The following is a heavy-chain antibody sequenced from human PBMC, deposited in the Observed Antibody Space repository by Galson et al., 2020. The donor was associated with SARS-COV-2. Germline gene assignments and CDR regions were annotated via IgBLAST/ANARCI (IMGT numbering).Heavy chain of an antibody. CDR1: GGSVNSGHYY. D-gene: IGHD1-26*01. CDR2: NHYSGST. V-gene: IGHV4-61*01. J-gene: IGHJ4*02. Sequence: ASETLSLTCTVSGGSVNSGHYYWSWVRQPPGQGLEWNGYNHYSGSTNYNPSLKSRVTISVDTSKNQFSLKLSSVTAADTAVYYCAREGIGGSSHSAIDYWGQGTLVTVSS. CDR3: AREGIGGSSHSAIDY.